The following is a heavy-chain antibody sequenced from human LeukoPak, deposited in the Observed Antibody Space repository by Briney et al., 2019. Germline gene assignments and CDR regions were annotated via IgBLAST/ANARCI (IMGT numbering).Heavy chain of an antibody. CDR3: ARDEIIVGATKGSDY. Sequence: ASVKVSCKASGYTFTSYGISWVRQAPGQGREWMGWISAYNGNTNYAQKLQGRVTMTTDTSTSTAYMELRSLRSDDTAVYYCARDEIIVGATKGSDYWGQGTLVTVSS. V-gene: IGHV1-18*04. CDR2: ISAYNGNT. J-gene: IGHJ4*02. CDR1: GYTFTSYG. D-gene: IGHD1-26*01.